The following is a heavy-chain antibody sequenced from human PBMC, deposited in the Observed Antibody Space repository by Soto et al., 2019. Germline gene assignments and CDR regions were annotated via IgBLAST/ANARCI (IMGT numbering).Heavy chain of an antibody. J-gene: IGHJ6*03. CDR2: ISGSGGST. CDR3: AKDQGYSYGYYYYYYMDV. D-gene: IGHD5-18*01. CDR1: GFTFSSYA. Sequence: EVQLLESGGGLVQPGGSLRLSCAASGFTFSSYAMSWVRQAPGKGLEWVSAISGSGGSTYYADSVKGRFTISRDNSKNTLYMQMNSLRAEDTAVYYCAKDQGYSYGYYYYYYMDVWGKGTTVTVSS. V-gene: IGHV3-23*01.